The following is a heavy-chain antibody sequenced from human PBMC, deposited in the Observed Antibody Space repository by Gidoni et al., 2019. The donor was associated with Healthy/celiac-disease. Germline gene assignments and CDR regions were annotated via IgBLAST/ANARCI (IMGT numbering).Heavy chain of an antibody. CDR1: GFTFSSYA. CDR2: ISYDGSNK. D-gene: IGHD2-2*01. Sequence: QVQLVESGGGVVQPGRSLRLSCAASGFTFSSYAMHWVRQAPGKGLEWVAVISYDGSNKYYADSVKGRFTISRDNSKNTLYLQMNSLRAEDTAVYYCARDRIVVVPEYYFDFWGQGTLVTVSS. J-gene: IGHJ4*02. CDR3: ARDRIVVVPEYYFDF. V-gene: IGHV3-30-3*01.